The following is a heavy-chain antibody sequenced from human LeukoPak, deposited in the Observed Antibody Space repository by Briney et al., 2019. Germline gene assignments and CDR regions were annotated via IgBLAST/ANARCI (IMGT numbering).Heavy chain of an antibody. CDR3: ARHSVDRGFDP. CDR2: IYPGDSDT. Sequence: GESLMISCRGSGYRFTNYWIGWVRQMPGKGLEWMGIIYPGDSDTRYSPSFQGQVTISADKSISTAYLQWSSLKASDTAMYYCARHSVDRGFDPWGQGTLVTVSS. CDR1: GYRFTNYW. J-gene: IGHJ5*02. D-gene: IGHD1-14*01. V-gene: IGHV5-51*01.